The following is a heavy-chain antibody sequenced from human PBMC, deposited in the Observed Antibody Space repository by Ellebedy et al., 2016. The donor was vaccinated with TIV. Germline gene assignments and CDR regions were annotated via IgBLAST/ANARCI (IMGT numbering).Heavy chain of an antibody. Sequence: MPGGSLRLPCTVSGGSISSSSYYWGWIRQPPGKGREWIGSTYYSGSTYYNPSLKSRVTISVDTSKKQFSLKLSSVTAADTAVYYCARHPDSSNWYMVWWFDPWGQGTLVTVSS. V-gene: IGHV4-39*01. D-gene: IGHD6-13*01. CDR2: TYYSGST. CDR3: ARHPDSSNWYMVWWFDP. J-gene: IGHJ5*02. CDR1: GGSISSSSYY.